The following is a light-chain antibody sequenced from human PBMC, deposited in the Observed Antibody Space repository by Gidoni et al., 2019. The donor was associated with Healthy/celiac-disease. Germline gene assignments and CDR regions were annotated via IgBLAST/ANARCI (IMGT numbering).Light chain of an antibody. Sequence: IILTKSPVTLSLSPGERATLSCWASQTVSSSYLAWYQQKPGQTPRLLIYTASSRATGIPDRFSGSGSGTDFPLTISRLEPEDFAVYYCQHYSTSLTFGGGTKVEIK. J-gene: IGKJ4*01. CDR3: QHYSTSLT. V-gene: IGKV3-20*01. CDR2: TAS. CDR1: QTVSSSY.